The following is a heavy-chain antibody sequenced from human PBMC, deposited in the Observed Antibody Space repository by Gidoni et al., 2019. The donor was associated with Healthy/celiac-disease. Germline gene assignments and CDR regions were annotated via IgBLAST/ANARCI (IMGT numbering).Heavy chain of an antibody. CDR2: IYPGDSDT. J-gene: IGHJ6*02. D-gene: IGHD6-19*01. V-gene: IGHV5-51*01. CDR1: GYSFPSYW. CDR3: ARDTGYSSEEYYYYYGMDV. Sequence: EVQLVQSGAEVKKPGESLKISCKGSGYSFPSYWIGWVRQMPGKGLEWMGIIYPGDSDTRYSPSFQGQVTISADKSISTAYLQWSSLKASDTAMYYCARDTGYSSEEYYYYYGMDVWGQGTTVTVSS.